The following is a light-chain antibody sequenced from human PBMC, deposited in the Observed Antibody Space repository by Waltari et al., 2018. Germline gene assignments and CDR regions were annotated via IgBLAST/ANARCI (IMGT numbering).Light chain of an antibody. CDR3: QQYGSSVMYT. V-gene: IGKV3-20*01. Sequence: EIVLTQSPGTLSLSPGERVTLSCRASQSLTKKYLAWYQQKPGQAPRLLIYGASSRAAGIPDRFSGSGSGTDFTLTISRLEPEDFALYYCQQYGSSVMYTFGQGTKVEIK. CDR2: GAS. CDR1: QSLTKKY. J-gene: IGKJ2*01.